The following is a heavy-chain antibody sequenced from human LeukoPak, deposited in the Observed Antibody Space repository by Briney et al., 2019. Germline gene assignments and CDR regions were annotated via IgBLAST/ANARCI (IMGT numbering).Heavy chain of an antibody. CDR3: ARPIDSSGYYYVS. J-gene: IGHJ4*02. V-gene: IGHV5-51*01. D-gene: IGHD3-22*01. CDR1: GYSFASYW. Sequence: GESLKISCMGSGYSFASYWIGWVRQMPGKGLEWMGIIYPGDSDTRYSPSFQGQVTISADKSISTAYLQWTSLKASDTVMYYCARPIDSSGYYYVSWGQGTLVTVSS. CDR2: IYPGDSDT.